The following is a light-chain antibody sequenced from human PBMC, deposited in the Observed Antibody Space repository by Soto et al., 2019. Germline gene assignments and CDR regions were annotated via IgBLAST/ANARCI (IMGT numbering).Light chain of an antibody. CDR3: QQYVISVT. CDR2: GAS. CDR1: QSIGGNY. Sequence: EVVWTQSPGTLSLSPGERATLSCRASQSIGGNYLAWYQQKPGQAPRLLIYGASNRATGIPERFSGSGSGTDFTLTIGRLEPQDSAMYYCQQYVISVTFGQGTRLEIK. J-gene: IGKJ5*01. V-gene: IGKV3-20*01.